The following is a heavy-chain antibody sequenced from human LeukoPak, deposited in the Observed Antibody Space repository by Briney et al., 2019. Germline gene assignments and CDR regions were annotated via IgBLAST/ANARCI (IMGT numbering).Heavy chain of an antibody. Sequence: GESLKISCKGSGYSFTSYWIGWVRQMPGKGLEWMGSISPGDSDTRYIPSFQGQFTISADKSITTAYLQWSSLKASDTATYFCAKMAPGPLTADAFDIWGQGTTVTVSS. CDR2: ISPGDSDT. CDR3: AKMAPGPLTADAFDI. V-gene: IGHV5-51*01. D-gene: IGHD1-14*01. J-gene: IGHJ3*02. CDR1: GYSFTSYW.